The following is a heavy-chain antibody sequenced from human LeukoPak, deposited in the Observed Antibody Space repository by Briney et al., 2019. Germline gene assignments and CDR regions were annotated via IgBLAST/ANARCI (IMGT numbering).Heavy chain of an antibody. Sequence: GGSLRLSCEASGFTFDDYGMSWVRQPPGKGIEWVSGINRNGSSTDYADSVKGRFTISRDNAKNSHFLRMNSLRVEDTALYYCARGFRNGPFDCWGQGTLVTVSS. CDR2: INRNGSST. CDR3: ARGFRNGPFDC. V-gene: IGHV3-20*04. CDR1: GFTFDDYG. D-gene: IGHD2-8*01. J-gene: IGHJ4*02.